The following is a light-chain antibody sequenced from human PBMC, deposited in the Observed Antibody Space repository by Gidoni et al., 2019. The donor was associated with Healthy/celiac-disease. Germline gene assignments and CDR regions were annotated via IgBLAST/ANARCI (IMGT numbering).Light chain of an antibody. Sequence: EIVLTQSPGTLSLSPGERATLSCRASQSVSSRYLACYQQKPGQAPRLLIYGASSRATGIPDRFSCSGSGTDFTLTISRLEPEDFAVYFCQQYGSPWTFXXXTKVEIK. CDR2: GAS. CDR3: QQYGSPWT. J-gene: IGKJ1*01. V-gene: IGKV3-20*01. CDR1: QSVSSRY.